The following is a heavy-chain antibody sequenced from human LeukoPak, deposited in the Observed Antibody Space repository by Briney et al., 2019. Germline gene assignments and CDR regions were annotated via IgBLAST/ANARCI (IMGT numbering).Heavy chain of an antibody. CDR1: GFTFSSYS. J-gene: IGHJ4*02. Sequence: GGSLRLSCAASGFTFSSYSMNWVRQAPGKGLEWVSSISSSSSYIYYADSVKGRFTISRDNAKNSLYLQMNSLRAEDTAVYYCARDARGSHYVPDYWGQGTLVTVSS. CDR2: ISSSSSYI. D-gene: IGHD1-26*01. V-gene: IGHV3-21*01. CDR3: ARDARGSHYVPDY.